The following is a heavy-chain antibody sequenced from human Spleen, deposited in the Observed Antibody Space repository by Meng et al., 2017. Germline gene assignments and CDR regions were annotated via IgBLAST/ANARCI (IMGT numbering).Heavy chain of an antibody. V-gene: IGHV1-18*01. CDR3: ARGTPGRSYSDY. CDR2: FVSNADT. Sequence: QVQLLQSGAEVKRPGASVWVSCKAAHYTSATYGISWFRQAPGQGLEWVGWFVSNADTYPAQKFQGRVTMTRDTHTSTDFLELRSLRFDDTAIYYCARGTPGRSYSDYWGQGTLVTVSS. J-gene: IGHJ4*02. D-gene: IGHD3-10*01. CDR1: HYTSATYG.